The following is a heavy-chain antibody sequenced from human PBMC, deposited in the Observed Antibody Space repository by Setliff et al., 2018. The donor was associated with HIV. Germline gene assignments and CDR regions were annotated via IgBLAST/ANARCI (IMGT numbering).Heavy chain of an antibody. J-gene: IGHJ4*02. V-gene: IGHV1-2*02. CDR1: GYTFIDYY. D-gene: IGHD2-15*01. CDR2: INPNSGDT. CDR3: ARTRGESCTGGRCYERFDY. Sequence: ASVKVSCKASGYTFIDYYIYWVRQAPGQGLEWMGWINPNSGDTDYAQEFQDRVTVTRDTSINTAYMELSRLRSDDTAVFYCARTRGESCTGGRCYERFDYWGQGTLVTVSS.